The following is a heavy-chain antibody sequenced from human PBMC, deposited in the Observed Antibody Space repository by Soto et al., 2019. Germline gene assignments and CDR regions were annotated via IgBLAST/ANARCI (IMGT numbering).Heavy chain of an antibody. CDR2: IKSKTDGGTT. CDR3: ITDSHNTIIIDRFDY. D-gene: IGHD3-22*01. Sequence: GGSLRLSCAASGFTFTNAWINWVRQAPGKGLEWVGRIKSKTDGGTTDYAEPVKGRFAISRDDSNNMVYLQMNSLKIEDTAVYYCITDSHNTIIIDRFDYWGQGTLVTVSS. V-gene: IGHV3-15*07. J-gene: IGHJ4*01. CDR1: GFTFTNAW.